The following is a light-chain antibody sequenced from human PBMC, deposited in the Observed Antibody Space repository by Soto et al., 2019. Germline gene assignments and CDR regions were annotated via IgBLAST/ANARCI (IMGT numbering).Light chain of an antibody. CDR3: QQYGSSIT. J-gene: IGKJ5*01. Sequence: EIVMTQSPVTLSVSPGERATLSCRASQSVPRSYLAWYQQKPGQAPRLLIYGTSSRATGIPDRFSGSGSGTDFTLTISRLEPEDFAVFYCQQYGSSITFGQGTRLEI. CDR1: QSVPRSY. CDR2: GTS. V-gene: IGKV3-20*01.